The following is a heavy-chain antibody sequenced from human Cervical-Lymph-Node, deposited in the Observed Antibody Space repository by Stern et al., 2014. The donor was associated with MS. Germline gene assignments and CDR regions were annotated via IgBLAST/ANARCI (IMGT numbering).Heavy chain of an antibody. CDR2: ITYDGDRI. CDR3: AKGREEGFLDH. J-gene: IGHJ4*02. CDR1: GFIFSNYG. Sequence: MQLVESGGGVVQPGRSLRLSCAASGFIFSNYGMHWVRQAPGKGLEWVAVITYDGDRIYYADSVRGRFSLLRDNSKNTLDLQMNSLRPEDTAVYYCAKGREEGFLDHWGQGSLVIVSS. V-gene: IGHV3-30*18.